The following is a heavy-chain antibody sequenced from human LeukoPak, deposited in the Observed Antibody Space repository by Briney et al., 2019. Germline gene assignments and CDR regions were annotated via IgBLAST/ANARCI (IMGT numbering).Heavy chain of an antibody. CDR3: ARVAAARGYSYGY. V-gene: IGHV1-8*02. CDR2: MNPNSGNT. D-gene: IGHD5-18*01. CDR1: GGAFSSYA. Sequence: ASVKVSCKASGGAFSSYAISWVRQATGQGLEWMGWMNPNSGNTGYAQKFQGRVTMTRNTSISTAYMELSSLRSEDTAVYYCARVAAARGYSYGYWGQGTLVTVSS. J-gene: IGHJ4*02.